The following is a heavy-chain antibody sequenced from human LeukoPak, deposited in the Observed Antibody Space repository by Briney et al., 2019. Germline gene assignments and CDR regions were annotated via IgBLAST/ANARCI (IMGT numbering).Heavy chain of an antibody. V-gene: IGHV1-8*01. D-gene: IGHD3-16*01. CDR1: GYTFTSYD. CDR3: ARVSGKQDKVLSDY. CDR2: MNPNSGNT. Sequence: ASVKVSCKASGYTFTSYDINWVRQATGQGLEWMGWMNPNSGNTGYAQKFQGRVTMTRNTSISTAYMELSSLRSEDSAVYYCARVSGKQDKVLSDYWGQGTLVTVSS. J-gene: IGHJ4*02.